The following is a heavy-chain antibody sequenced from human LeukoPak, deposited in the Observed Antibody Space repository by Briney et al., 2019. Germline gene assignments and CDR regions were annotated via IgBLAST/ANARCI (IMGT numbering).Heavy chain of an antibody. J-gene: IGHJ3*02. CDR3: ARERYDSSGYYPRDAFDI. D-gene: IGHD3-22*01. V-gene: IGHV1-2*02. Sequence: ASVKVSCKASGYTFTGYYMHWVRQAPGQGLEWMGWINPNSGGTNYAQKFQGRVTMTRDTSISTAYMELSRLRSDDTAVYYCARERYDSSGYYPRDAFDIWGQGTMVTVSS. CDR2: INPNSGGT. CDR1: GYTFTGYY.